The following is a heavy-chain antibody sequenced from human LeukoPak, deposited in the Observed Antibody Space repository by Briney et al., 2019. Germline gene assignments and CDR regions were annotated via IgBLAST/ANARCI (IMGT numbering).Heavy chain of an antibody. CDR1: GFTFDDYA. D-gene: IGHD6-19*01. Sequence: GGSLRLSCAASGFTFDDYAMHWVRQAPGKGLEWVSGISWNSGSIGYADSVKGRFTISRDNAKNSLYLQMNSLRAEDTALYYCAKGSDSSGWYRSEEQGYWGQGTLVAVSS. CDR3: AKGSDSSGWYRSEEQGY. CDR2: ISWNSGSI. V-gene: IGHV3-9*01. J-gene: IGHJ4*02.